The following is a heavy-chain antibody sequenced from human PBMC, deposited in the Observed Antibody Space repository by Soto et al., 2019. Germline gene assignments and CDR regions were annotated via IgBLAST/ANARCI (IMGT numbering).Heavy chain of an antibody. J-gene: IGHJ6*02. CDR2: ISVYTGNT. D-gene: IGHD2-8*01. Sequence: QVHLVQSGGEVTRPGASVKVSCKSSGYTFTSYGVSWVRQAPGQGLEWLGWISVYTGNTKQAQKFQDRVTLTTEASTPTAYMELRSMRSDDTAVYYCARDRCTTDRCYTHHFDVWGQGTTVTVSS. CDR3: ARDRCTTDRCYTHHFDV. CDR1: GYTFTSYG. V-gene: IGHV1-18*04.